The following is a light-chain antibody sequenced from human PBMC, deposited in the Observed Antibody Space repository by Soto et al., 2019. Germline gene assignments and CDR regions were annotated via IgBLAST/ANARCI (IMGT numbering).Light chain of an antibody. CDR2: DAS. Sequence: DIQMTQTPSTLSASVGDTVTITCRASQSLSEWLAWYQQKPGKAPKLLIYDASSLERGVPSRFSGSGSGTEFTLTISSLQPDDFATYYCQQYNSYSWTFGQGTKVEIK. J-gene: IGKJ1*01. V-gene: IGKV1-5*01. CDR3: QQYNSYSWT. CDR1: QSLSEW.